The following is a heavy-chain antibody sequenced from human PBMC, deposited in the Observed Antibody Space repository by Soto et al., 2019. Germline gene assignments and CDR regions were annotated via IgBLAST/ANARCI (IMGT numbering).Heavy chain of an antibody. CDR3: ARGAAAGVDYGMDV. CDR2: IYRSGGT. Sequence: PXETLSLTCSVAGGSISTYYWSWIRQPAGKGLEWIGRIYRSGGTNFNPSLMSRVSMSVDTSKNQFSLKLSSVVAADTAVYYCARGAAAGVDYGMDVWGQGTTVTVSS. D-gene: IGHD6-13*01. J-gene: IGHJ6*02. CDR1: GGSISTYY. V-gene: IGHV4-4*07.